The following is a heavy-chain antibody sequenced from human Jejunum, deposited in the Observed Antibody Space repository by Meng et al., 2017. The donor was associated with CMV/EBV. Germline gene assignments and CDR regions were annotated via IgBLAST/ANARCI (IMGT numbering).Heavy chain of an antibody. Sequence: CVVSGITFSSYAMHWVRQSPGKGLEYVSSISQNGGTTNYAKSVEGRFTISRDSSKNTLYLQMGSLRPDDMAVYYCAAYGPGSYSVDYWGQGTLVTVSS. CDR2: ISQNGGTT. CDR3: AAYGPGSYSVDY. V-gene: IGHV3-64*01. J-gene: IGHJ4*02. CDR1: GITFSSYA. D-gene: IGHD3-10*01.